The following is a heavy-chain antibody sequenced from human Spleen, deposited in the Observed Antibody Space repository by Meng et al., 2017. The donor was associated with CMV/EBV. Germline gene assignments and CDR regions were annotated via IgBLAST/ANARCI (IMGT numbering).Heavy chain of an antibody. J-gene: IGHJ6*02. Sequence: GGSLRLSCAASGFTSSTYEMSWVRQAPGRGLEWVSFISTSATSRNYADSVKGRFTISRDNTKNSLYLQMNGLRAEDPALYYCARHYHSYYGMDVWGQGTTVTVSS. CDR2: ISTSATSR. CDR3: ARHYHSYYGMDV. CDR1: GFTSSTYE. V-gene: IGHV3-48*03.